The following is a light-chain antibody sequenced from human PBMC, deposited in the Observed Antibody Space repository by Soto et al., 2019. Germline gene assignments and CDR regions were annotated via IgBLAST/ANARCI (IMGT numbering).Light chain of an antibody. CDR2: DVS. V-gene: IGLV2-14*03. CDR1: SSDVGGYNY. CDR3: SSYTSNSPMV. Sequence: QSALTQPASVSGSPGQSITISCTGTSSDVGGYNYVSWYQHHPGKAPKLMIYDVSNRPSGVSNRFSGSKSDNTASLTISGLQAEDEADSYCSSYTSNSPMVFGGGTKVTVL. J-gene: IGLJ2*01.